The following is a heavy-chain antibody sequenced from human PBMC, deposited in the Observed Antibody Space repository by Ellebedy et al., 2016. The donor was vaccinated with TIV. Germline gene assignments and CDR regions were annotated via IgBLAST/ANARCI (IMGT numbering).Heavy chain of an antibody. Sequence: SETLSLTXAVYGGSFSGYYWGWFRQSPGKGLEWIGSIYHSGSTHYNPSLKSRVTISVDTSKNQFSLKLSSVTAADTAVYYCARVEDYGNCMDVWGKGTTVTVSS. CDR3: ARVEDYGNCMDV. CDR1: GGSFSGYY. V-gene: IGHV4-34*01. D-gene: IGHD3-16*01. CDR2: IYHSGST. J-gene: IGHJ6*03.